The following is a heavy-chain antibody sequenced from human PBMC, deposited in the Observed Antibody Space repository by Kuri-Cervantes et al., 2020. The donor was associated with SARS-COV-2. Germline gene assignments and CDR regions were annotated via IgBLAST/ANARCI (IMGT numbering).Heavy chain of an antibody. D-gene: IGHD2-2*01. CDR1: DYSISSSHW. CDR2: ISSSGNT. Sequence: SETLSLTCPVSDYSISSSHWWGWVRQPPGKGLEWIGSISSSGNTHYNPSLKSRVTISLDTSKNQFSLRLNSVTAADTAVYYRARDEVAGQLGYWGQGTLVTVSS. J-gene: IGHJ4*02. V-gene: IGHV4-28*03. CDR3: ARDEVAGQLGY.